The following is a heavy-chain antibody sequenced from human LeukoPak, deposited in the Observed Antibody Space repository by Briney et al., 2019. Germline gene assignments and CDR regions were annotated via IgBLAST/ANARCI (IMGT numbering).Heavy chain of an antibody. CDR3: ARAHLYCTNGVCLEYFQH. Sequence: ASVKASCKASGYTFTSYYMHWVLQAPGQGLEWMGIINPSGGSTSYAQKFQGRVTMTRDTSTSTVYMELSSLRSEDTAVYYCARAHLYCTNGVCLEYFQHWGQGTLVTVSS. CDR2: INPSGGST. D-gene: IGHD2-8*01. CDR1: GYTFTSYY. V-gene: IGHV1-46*03. J-gene: IGHJ1*01.